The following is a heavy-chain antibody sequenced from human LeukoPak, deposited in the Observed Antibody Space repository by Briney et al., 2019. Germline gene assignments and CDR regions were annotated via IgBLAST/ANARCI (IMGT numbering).Heavy chain of an antibody. Sequence: PSETLSLTCTVSGGSISSYYWSWIRQPPGKGLEWIGYIYYSGSTNYNPSLKSRVTISVDTSKNQFSLKLSSVTAADTAVYYCARAPAAAGRSSDYWGQGTLVTVSS. J-gene: IGHJ4*02. CDR1: GGSISSYY. CDR2: IYYSGST. D-gene: IGHD6-13*01. V-gene: IGHV4-59*12. CDR3: ARAPAAAGRSSDY.